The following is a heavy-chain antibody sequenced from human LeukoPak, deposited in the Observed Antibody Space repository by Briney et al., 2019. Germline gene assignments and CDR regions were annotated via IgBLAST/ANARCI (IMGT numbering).Heavy chain of an antibody. J-gene: IGHJ4*02. CDR2: ISAYNGNT. CDR3: AISPIPHIKYSSSWYSIGYYDSSGYYRDFDY. CDR1: GYTFTSYV. Sequence: ASVKVSCKASGYTFTSYVISWVRQAPGQELEWMGWISAYNGNTNYAQKLQGRVTMTTDTSTSTAYMELRSLRSDGTAVYYCAISPIPHIKYSSSWYSIGYYDSSGYYRDFDYWGQGTLVTVSS. D-gene: IGHD3-22*01. V-gene: IGHV1-18*01.